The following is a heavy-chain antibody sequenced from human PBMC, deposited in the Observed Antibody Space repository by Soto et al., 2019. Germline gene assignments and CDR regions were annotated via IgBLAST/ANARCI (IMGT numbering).Heavy chain of an antibody. V-gene: IGHV4-61*03. CDR1: GGSVSGADYY. CDR3: ARAQFYDSANAYGYDV. D-gene: IGHD3-10*01. Sequence: QVQLQESGPGLVKPSETLSLTCTVSGGSVSGADYYWNWIRQPPGKGLEWVGYIFYTGSTSYAPSLKSRVTIAVGMSRNHFSLRLTSVTAADTAVYYCARAQFYDSANAYGYDVWGQGTMVTVSS. J-gene: IGHJ6*02. CDR2: IFYTGST.